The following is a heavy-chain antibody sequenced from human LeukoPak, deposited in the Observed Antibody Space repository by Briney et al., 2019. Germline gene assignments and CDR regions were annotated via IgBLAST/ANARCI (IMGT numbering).Heavy chain of an antibody. D-gene: IGHD4/OR15-4a*01. Sequence: ASVKVSCKASGGTFSSYAISWVRQAPGQGLEWMGGIIPMFGTANYAQKFQGRVTITADESTSTAYMELSSLRSEDTAVYYCARARESLTTRYFDYWGQGTLVTVSS. J-gene: IGHJ4*02. CDR3: ARARESLTTRYFDY. V-gene: IGHV1-69*13. CDR2: IIPMFGTA. CDR1: GGTFSSYA.